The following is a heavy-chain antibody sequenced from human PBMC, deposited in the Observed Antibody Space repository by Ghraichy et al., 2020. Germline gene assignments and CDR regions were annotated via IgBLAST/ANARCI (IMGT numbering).Heavy chain of an antibody. CDR2: MNPNSGNT. J-gene: IGHJ6*02. Sequence: ASVKVSCKASGYTFTSYDINWVRQATGQGLEWMGWMNPNSGNTGYAQKFQGRVTMTRNTSISTAYMELSSLRSEDTAVYYCAAPLYSSGWYGYYYYGMDVWGQGTTVTVSS. V-gene: IGHV1-8*01. D-gene: IGHD6-19*01. CDR1: GYTFTSYD. CDR3: AAPLYSSGWYGYYYYGMDV.